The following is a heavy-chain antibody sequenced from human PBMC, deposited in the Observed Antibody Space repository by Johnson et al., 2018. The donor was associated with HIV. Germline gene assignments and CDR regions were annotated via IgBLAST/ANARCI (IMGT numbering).Heavy chain of an antibody. J-gene: IGHJ3*01. Sequence: QVQLVESGGGVVQPGRSLRLSCAASGFTFSSYGMHWVRQAPGKGLEWVAFIRYDGSNTYDADSVRGRFTISRDNSNNTLYLHMNSLRPDDTGVYYCAKDKFMFLDNPVDAFDVLGQGTMVTFSS. CDR2: IRYDGSNT. V-gene: IGHV3-30*02. CDR3: AKDKFMFLDNPVDAFDV. CDR1: GFTFSSYG. D-gene: IGHD3/OR15-3a*01.